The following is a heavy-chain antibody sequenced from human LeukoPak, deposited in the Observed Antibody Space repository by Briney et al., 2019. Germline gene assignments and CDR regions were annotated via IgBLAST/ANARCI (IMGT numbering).Heavy chain of an antibody. V-gene: IGHV4-34*01. CDR3: ARAPYGSGSQYYYYYYMDV. D-gene: IGHD3-10*01. J-gene: IGHJ6*03. CDR2: INHSGST. Sequence: PPETLSLTCIVSGGSISSYYWSWIRQPPGKGLEWIGEINHSGSTNYNPSLKSRVTISVDTSKNQFSLKLSSVTAADTAVYYCARAPYGSGSQYYYYYYMDVWGKGTTVTISS. CDR1: GGSISSYY.